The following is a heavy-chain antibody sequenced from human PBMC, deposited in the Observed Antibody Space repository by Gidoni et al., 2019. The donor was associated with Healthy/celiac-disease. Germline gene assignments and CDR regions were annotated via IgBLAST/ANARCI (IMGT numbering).Heavy chain of an antibody. CDR1: GGSISSGGYY. V-gene: IGHV4-31*03. D-gene: IGHD5-12*01. Sequence: QVQLQESGPGLVKPSQTLSLTCTFSGGSISSGGYYWSWIRQHPGKGLEWIGYIYYSGSTYYNPSLKSRVTISVDTSKNQSSLKLSSVTAADTAVYYCARSSGYDLPIDYWGQGTLVTVSS. CDR2: IYYSGST. J-gene: IGHJ4*02. CDR3: ARSSGYDLPIDY.